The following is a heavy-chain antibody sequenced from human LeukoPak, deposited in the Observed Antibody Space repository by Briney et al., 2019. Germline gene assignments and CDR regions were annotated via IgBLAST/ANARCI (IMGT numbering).Heavy chain of an antibody. CDR2: IRYDGSNK. CDR3: AKDPTTTVGNWFDP. D-gene: IGHD4-23*01. CDR1: GFTFSSYG. Sequence: GGSLRLSCAASGFTFSSYGMHWVRQAPGKGLEWVAFIRYDGSNKYYADSVKGRFTISRDNSKNTLYLQMNSLRAEDTAVYYCAKDPTTTVGNWFDPWGQGTLVTVSS. J-gene: IGHJ5*02. V-gene: IGHV3-30*02.